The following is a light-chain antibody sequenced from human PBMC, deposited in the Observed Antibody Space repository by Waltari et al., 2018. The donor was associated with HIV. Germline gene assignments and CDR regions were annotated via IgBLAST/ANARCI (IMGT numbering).Light chain of an antibody. J-gene: IGLJ3*02. CDR1: SSNIGAGYH. V-gene: IGLV1-40*01. CDR2: GMT. Sequence: QSVLTQPPSVSGAPGQRVAISCTGTSSNIGAGYHVHWYQHLPGTAPKLLIYGMTVLPSGVPDRFSGSKSGTSASLAITGLQADDEADYYCQSYDTTLSGWVFGGGTKLTVL. CDR3: QSYDTTLSGWV.